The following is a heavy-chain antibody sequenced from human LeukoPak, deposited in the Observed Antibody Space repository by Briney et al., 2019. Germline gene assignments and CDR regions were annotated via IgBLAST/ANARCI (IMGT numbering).Heavy chain of an antibody. CDR2: IIPIFGTA. Sequence: GASVKVSCKASGGTFISYAISWVRQAPGQGLEWMGGIIPIFGTANYEQKFQGRVTITTDESTSTAYMELSSLRSEDTAVYYCARDPGYYDSSGYLDYWGQGTLVTVSS. J-gene: IGHJ4*02. CDR1: GGTFISYA. CDR3: ARDPGYYDSSGYLDY. V-gene: IGHV1-69*05. D-gene: IGHD3-22*01.